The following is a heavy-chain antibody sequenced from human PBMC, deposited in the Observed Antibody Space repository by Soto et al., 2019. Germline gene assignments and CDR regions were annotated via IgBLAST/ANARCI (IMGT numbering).Heavy chain of an antibody. D-gene: IGHD2-2*01. V-gene: IGHV3-11*01. CDR2: ISSSGTTI. J-gene: IGHJ6*02. CDR3: ATDKDIVVVPAASLEPSYYYYGLDG. CDR1: GFTFSDYD. Sequence: GGSLRLSCAASGFTFSDYDMNWIRQAPGKGLEWVSYISSSGTTIFYADSVKGRFTISRDNAKSSLYLQMKSLRAEDTDVYYCATDKDIVVVPAASLEPSYYYYGLDGWCQGTKVTAS.